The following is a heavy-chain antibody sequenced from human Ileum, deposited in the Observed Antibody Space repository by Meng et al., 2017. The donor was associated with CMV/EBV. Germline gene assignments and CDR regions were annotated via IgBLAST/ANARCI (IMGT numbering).Heavy chain of an antibody. V-gene: IGHV4-61*02. J-gene: IGHJ4*02. Sequence: QGQLKESGPGLLKPYRTRPPTCTYSGGSISSGSYYWSWIRQPAGKGLEWIGRIYTSESNNYNPSLKSRVTISVDTSKNQFSLKLSSVTATDTAVYYCAGGAITGTTEVPFDYWGQGTLVTVSS. CDR1: GGSISSGSYY. CDR2: IYTSESN. CDR3: AGGAITGTTEVPFDY. D-gene: IGHD1-20*01.